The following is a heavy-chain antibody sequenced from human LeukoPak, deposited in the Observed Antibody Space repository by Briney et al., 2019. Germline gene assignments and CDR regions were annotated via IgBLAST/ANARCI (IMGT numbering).Heavy chain of an antibody. Sequence: SETLSLTCAVYGGSFSGYYWSWIRQPPGKGLEWIGEINHSGSTNYNPSLKSRVTISVDTSKNQFSLKLSSVTAAHTAVYYCARVTTVTHPIDYWGQGTLVTVPS. CDR2: INHSGST. J-gene: IGHJ4*02. CDR3: ARVTTVTHPIDY. V-gene: IGHV4-34*01. D-gene: IGHD4-17*01. CDR1: GGSFSGYY.